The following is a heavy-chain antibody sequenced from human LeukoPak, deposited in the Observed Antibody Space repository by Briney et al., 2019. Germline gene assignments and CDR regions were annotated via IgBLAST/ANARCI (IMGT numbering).Heavy chain of an antibody. D-gene: IGHD2-15*01. V-gene: IGHV3-43*01. CDR1: GFTFSSYG. CDR3: AKGGQVVESRWAWPDY. Sequence: GRSLRLSCAASGFTFSSYGMHWVRQAPGKGLEWVSLISWDGGSTYYADSVKGRFTISRDNSKNSLYLQMNSLKTEDTALYFCAKGGQVVESRWAWPDYWGQGTLVTVSS. CDR2: ISWDGGST. J-gene: IGHJ4*02.